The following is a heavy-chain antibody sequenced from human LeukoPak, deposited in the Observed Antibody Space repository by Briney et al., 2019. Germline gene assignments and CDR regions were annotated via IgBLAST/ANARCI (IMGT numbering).Heavy chain of an antibody. Sequence: GRSLRLSCAASGFTVSSNYMSWVRQAPGKGLEWVSFIYSGGSTYSADSVKGRFTISRDNSKTTLYLQMNSLRPGNTPVYYCARETYYYDRSGPVSNYWGQGTLVTVSS. V-gene: IGHV3-53*01. CDR3: ARETYYYDRSGPVSNY. D-gene: IGHD3-22*01. J-gene: IGHJ4*02. CDR1: GFTVSSNY. CDR2: IYSGGST.